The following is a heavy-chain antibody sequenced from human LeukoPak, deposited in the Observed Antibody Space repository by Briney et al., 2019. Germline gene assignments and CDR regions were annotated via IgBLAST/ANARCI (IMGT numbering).Heavy chain of an antibody. V-gene: IGHV3-21*01. J-gene: IGHJ4*02. Sequence: GGSLRLSCEASGFTLSSHWMSWVRQAPGKGLEWVSSISSSSSYIYYADSVKGRFTISRDNAKNSLYLQMNSLRAEDTAVYYCARDLSGELYYWGQGTLVTVSS. CDR3: ARDLSGELYY. CDR2: ISSSSSYI. D-gene: IGHD1-1*01. CDR1: GFTLSSHW.